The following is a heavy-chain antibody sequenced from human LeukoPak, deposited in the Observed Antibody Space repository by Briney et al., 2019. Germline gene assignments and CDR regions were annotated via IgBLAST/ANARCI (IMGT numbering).Heavy chain of an antibody. J-gene: IGHJ4*02. V-gene: IGHV3-13*01. D-gene: IGHD3-10*01. CDR2: IGAAGDT. CDR3: ARDIVSGSGSLDY. Sequence: AGGSLRLSCAASGFTFSSYDMHWVRHAAGKGLEWVSAIGAAGDTYYPGSVKGRFTISRDNAENMLYLQMNTLGAEDTAVYYCARDIVSGSGSLDYWGQGTLVTVSS. CDR1: GFTFSSYD.